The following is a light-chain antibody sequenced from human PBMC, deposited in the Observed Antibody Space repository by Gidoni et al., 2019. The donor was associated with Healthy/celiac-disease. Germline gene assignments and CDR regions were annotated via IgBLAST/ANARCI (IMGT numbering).Light chain of an antibody. CDR1: SRDVGGYNY. V-gene: IGLV2-14*01. CDR3: SSYTSSSTSV. J-gene: IGLJ3*02. CDR2: DVS. Sequence: QSALTQPASVSGSTGQSITISCTGTSRDVGGYNYVSWYQQHPGKAPNLMIYDVSNRPSGVSTRFSGSTSGNTASLTISGLQAEDEADYYCSSYTSSSTSVFGGGTQLTVL.